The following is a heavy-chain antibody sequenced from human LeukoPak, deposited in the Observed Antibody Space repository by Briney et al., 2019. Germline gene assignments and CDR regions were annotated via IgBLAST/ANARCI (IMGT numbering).Heavy chain of an antibody. J-gene: IGHJ3*02. CDR2: ISGSGGST. Sequence: GGSLRLSCAASGFTFSSYAMSWVRQAPGKGLEWVSAISGSGGSTYYADSVKGRFTISRDNSKNTLYLQMNSLRAEDTAVYYCAKDSRAKGLAVAASGAFDIWGQGTMVTVSS. V-gene: IGHV3-23*01. D-gene: IGHD6-19*01. CDR3: AKDSRAKGLAVAASGAFDI. CDR1: GFTFSSYA.